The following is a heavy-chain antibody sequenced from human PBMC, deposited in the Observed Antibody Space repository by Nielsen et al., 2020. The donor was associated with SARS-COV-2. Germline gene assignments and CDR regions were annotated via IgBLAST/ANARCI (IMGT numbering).Heavy chain of an antibody. J-gene: IGHJ6*02. Sequence: SETLSPTCPVSGGSISSGGYSWSWIRQPPGKGLEWIGYIYHSGSTYYNPSLKSRVTISVDRSKNQFSLKLSSVTAADTAVYYCAGGRGVYGMDVWGQGTTVTVSS. CDR2: IYHSGST. V-gene: IGHV4-30-2*01. D-gene: IGHD1-26*01. CDR1: GGSISSGGYS. CDR3: AGGRGVYGMDV.